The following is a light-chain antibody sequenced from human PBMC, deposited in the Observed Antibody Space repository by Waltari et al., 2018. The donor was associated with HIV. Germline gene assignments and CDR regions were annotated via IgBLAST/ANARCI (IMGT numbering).Light chain of an antibody. CDR1: QSLLFNPHNNNC. V-gene: IGKV4-1*01. CDR2: RAS. CDR3: QQYFSTVT. J-gene: IGKJ4*01. Sequence: DIVMTQSPDSVAVSLGERATITCKSSQSLLFNPHNNNCLAWYQQQPGHPPKLLIYRASTRESGVPDRFSGSGSETDFTLTISSLQAEDVAVYYCQQYFSTVTFGGGTKVEIK.